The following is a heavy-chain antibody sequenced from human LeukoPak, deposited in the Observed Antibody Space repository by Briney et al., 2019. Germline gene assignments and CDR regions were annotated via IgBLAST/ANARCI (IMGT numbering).Heavy chain of an antibody. CDR2: IRYDGSDT. CDR3: AKDYWLVLDY. Sequence: GGSLRLSCTASGLTFSPYAMSWVRQSPGKGLEWVAFIRYDGSDTYYGDSVKGRFTISRDNSKNTLYLQINSLRPEDTAVYYCAKDYWLVLDYWGQGTLVTVSS. CDR1: GLTFSPYA. D-gene: IGHD6-19*01. V-gene: IGHV3-30*02. J-gene: IGHJ4*02.